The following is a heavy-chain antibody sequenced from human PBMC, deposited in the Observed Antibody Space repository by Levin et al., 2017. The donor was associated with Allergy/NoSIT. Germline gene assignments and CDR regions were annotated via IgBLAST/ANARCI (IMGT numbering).Heavy chain of an antibody. V-gene: IGHV3-15*01. Sequence: KPGGSLRLSCAASGFSFSNAWLSWVRQAPGKGLEWVGRIKSKTDGGTTDYAARVKGRFTISRDDSKNTLYLQMNSLKTDDPAVYYRTTYPPIGWGSGRENWFDPWGQGTLVTVSS. J-gene: IGHJ5*02. CDR2: IKSKTDGGTT. CDR1: GFSFSNAW. D-gene: IGHD3-10*01. CDR3: TTYPPIGWGSGRENWFDP.